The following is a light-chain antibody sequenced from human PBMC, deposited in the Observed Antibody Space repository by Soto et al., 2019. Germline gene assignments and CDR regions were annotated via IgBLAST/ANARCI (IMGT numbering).Light chain of an antibody. CDR1: QTISSH. CDR3: QQTYRGRT. CDR2: SVS. J-gene: IGKJ1*01. Sequence: DIQVNQSPSSLSASVGDRVIITCRASQTISSHLNWYQQKPGKAPKLVIYSVSGLQRGVASRFSGSGSESEFTLTISSLQPDDFATYYCQQTYRGRTFGRGTKVEVK. V-gene: IGKV1-39*01.